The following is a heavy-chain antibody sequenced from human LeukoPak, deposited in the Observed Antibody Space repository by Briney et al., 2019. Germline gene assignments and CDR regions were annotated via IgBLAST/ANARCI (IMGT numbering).Heavy chain of an antibody. J-gene: IGHJ4*02. CDR3: ARGLDYGGNANFDY. CDR2: IYYSGST. Sequence: PSETLSLTCTDSGGSLSSSSYYWGWIRQPPGKGLEWIGSIYYSGSTYYNPSLKSRVTISVDTSKNQFSLKLSSVTAADTAVYYCARGLDYGGNANFDYWGQGTLVTVSS. V-gene: IGHV4-39*01. CDR1: GGSLSSSSYY. D-gene: IGHD4-23*01.